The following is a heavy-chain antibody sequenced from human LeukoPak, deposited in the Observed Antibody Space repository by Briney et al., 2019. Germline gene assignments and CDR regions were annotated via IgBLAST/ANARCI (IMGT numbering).Heavy chain of an antibody. D-gene: IGHD3-22*01. Sequence: SETLSLTCTVSGGSISSYYWSWIRQPPGKGLEWIGYIYYSGSTNYNPSLKSRVTISVDTSKNQFSLKLSSVTAADTAVYYCARERSYDSSGYDAFDIWGQGTMVTVPS. CDR2: IYYSGST. CDR1: GGSISSYY. J-gene: IGHJ3*02. CDR3: ARERSYDSSGYDAFDI. V-gene: IGHV4-59*01.